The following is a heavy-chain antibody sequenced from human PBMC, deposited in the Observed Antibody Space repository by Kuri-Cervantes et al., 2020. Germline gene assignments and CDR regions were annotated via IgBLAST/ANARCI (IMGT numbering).Heavy chain of an antibody. Sequence: GESLKISCAASGFTFSSYAMSWVRQAPGKGLEWVSAISGSGGSTYYADSVKGRFTISRDNAKNSLYLQMNSLRAEDTAVYYCARDPTQGLYYFEYWGQGTLVTVSS. J-gene: IGHJ4*02. CDR3: ARDPTQGLYYFEY. D-gene: IGHD3/OR15-3a*01. V-gene: IGHV3-23*01. CDR2: ISGSGGST. CDR1: GFTFSSYA.